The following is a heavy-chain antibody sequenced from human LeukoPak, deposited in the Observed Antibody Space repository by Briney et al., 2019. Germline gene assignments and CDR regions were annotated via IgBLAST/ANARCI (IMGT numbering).Heavy chain of an antibody. CDR2: IYYSGST. CDR1: GGSISSHY. Sequence: PSETLSPTCTVSGGSISSHYWSWIRQSPGKGLEWIGYIYYSGSTNYNPSLKSRVAISLDTSKNQFSLKLSSVTAADTAVYYCARHGDYGETGHWGQGTLVTVSS. D-gene: IGHD4-17*01. V-gene: IGHV4-59*08. CDR3: ARHGDYGETGH. J-gene: IGHJ4*02.